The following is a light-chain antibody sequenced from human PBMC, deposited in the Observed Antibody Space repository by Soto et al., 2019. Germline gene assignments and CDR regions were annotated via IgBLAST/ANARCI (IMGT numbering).Light chain of an antibody. Sequence: QSVLTQPPSVSGSPGQSVTISCSGTIDDVTAYYRVSWYQQTPGTAPKLMIYDVSNRPSGVPDRFSGSKSGNTASLTISGLQAEDEGDYYCSSYTTSDTWVFGGGTKLTVL. CDR3: SSYTTSDTWV. J-gene: IGLJ3*02. CDR2: DVS. CDR1: IDDVTAYYR. V-gene: IGLV2-18*02.